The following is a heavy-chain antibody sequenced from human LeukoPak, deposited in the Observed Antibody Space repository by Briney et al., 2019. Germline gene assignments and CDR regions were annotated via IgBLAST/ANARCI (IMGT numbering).Heavy chain of an antibody. CDR3: ARSRTVTTAIDY. CDR2: IIPILGIA. D-gene: IGHD4-11*01. J-gene: IGHJ4*02. Sequence: RIIPILGIANYAQKFQGRVTITADKSTSTAYMELSSLRSEDTAVYYCARSRTVTTAIDYWGQGTLVTVSS. V-gene: IGHV1-69*02.